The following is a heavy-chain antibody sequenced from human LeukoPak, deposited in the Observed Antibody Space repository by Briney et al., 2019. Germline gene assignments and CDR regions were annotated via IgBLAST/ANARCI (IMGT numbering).Heavy chain of an antibody. CDR2: INHSGST. CDR1: GGSFSGYY. Sequence: TSETLSLTCAVYGGSFSGYYWSWIRQPPGKGLEWIGEINHSGSTNYNPSLKSRVTISVDTSKNQFSLKLSSVTAADTAVYYCARGHKYRSGYTVTELGAGYFDSWGQGTLVTVSS. CDR3: ARGHKYRSGYTVTELGAGYFDS. J-gene: IGHJ4*02. D-gene: IGHD5-18*01. V-gene: IGHV4-34*01.